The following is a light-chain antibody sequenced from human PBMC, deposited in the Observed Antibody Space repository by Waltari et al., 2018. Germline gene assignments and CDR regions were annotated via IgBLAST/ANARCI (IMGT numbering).Light chain of an antibody. J-gene: IGKJ2*01. V-gene: IGKV1-33*01. Sequence: DIQLTQSPSSLSAAVGDRVTITCQATQDITTSLSWFQQKPGKAPQLLIYDASSLQAGVPSRFSGTGSGTAFSFTITSLQPDDSATYDCQHYHSLPYTFGRGTKLQIK. CDR3: QHYHSLPYT. CDR2: DAS. CDR1: QDITTS.